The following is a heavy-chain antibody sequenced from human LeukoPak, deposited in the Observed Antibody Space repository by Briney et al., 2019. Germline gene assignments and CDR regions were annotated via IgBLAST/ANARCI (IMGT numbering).Heavy chain of an antibody. CDR3: ARGAAWAAAGTN. D-gene: IGHD6-13*01. J-gene: IGHJ4*02. V-gene: IGHV1-69*05. CDR1: GGTFSNYA. CDR2: IIPIFGTA. Sequence: SVKVSCKGSGGTFSNYAISWVRQAPGQGLEWMGRIIPIFGTANYAQKFQGRVTITTDESTSTAYMELSSLRSEDTAVYYCARGAAWAAAGTNWGQGTLVTVSS.